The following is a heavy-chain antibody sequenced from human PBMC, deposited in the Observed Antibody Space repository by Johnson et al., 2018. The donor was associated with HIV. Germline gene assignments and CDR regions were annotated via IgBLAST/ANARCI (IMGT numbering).Heavy chain of an antibody. Sequence: VQLMESGGGLVQPGGSLRLSCAASGFTVSSNYMSWVRQAPGKGLEWVSVIYSGGSTYYADSVKGRFTISRDNSKNTLYLQMNSLRAEDTAVYYCARQYYGSGTDAFDIWGQGTMVTVSS. J-gene: IGHJ3*02. CDR3: ARQYYGSGTDAFDI. D-gene: IGHD3-10*01. V-gene: IGHV3-66*04. CDR1: GFTVSSNY. CDR2: IYSGGST.